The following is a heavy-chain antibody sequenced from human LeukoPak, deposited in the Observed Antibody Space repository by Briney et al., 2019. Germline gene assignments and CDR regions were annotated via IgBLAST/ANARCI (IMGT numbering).Heavy chain of an antibody. CDR3: ATPIGVATGPWDAFDI. CDR2: ISAYNGNT. J-gene: IGHJ3*02. V-gene: IGHV1-18*01. Sequence: ASVKVSCKASGYTFTNYGISWVRQAPGQGLEWMGWISAYNGNTNYAQKLQGRVTMTTDTSTSTAYMELRSLRSDDTAVYYCATPIGVATGPWDAFDIWGQGTMVTVSS. CDR1: GYTFTNYG. D-gene: IGHD5-12*01.